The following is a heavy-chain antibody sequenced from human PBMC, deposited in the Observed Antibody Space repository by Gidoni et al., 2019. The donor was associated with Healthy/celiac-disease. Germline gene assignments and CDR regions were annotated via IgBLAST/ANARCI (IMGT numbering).Heavy chain of an antibody. J-gene: IGHJ4*02. D-gene: IGHD2-15*01. V-gene: IGHV4-59*08. CDR2: IYYSGST. Sequence: QVQLQESGPGLVKPSETLSLTCTVSGGPISSYYWSWIRQPPGKGLEWIGYIYYSGSTNYNPSLKSRVTISVDTSKNQFSLKLSSVTAADTAVYYCARGGYCSGGSCYPYFDYWGQGTLVTVSS. CDR3: ARGGYCSGGSCYPYFDY. CDR1: GGPISSYY.